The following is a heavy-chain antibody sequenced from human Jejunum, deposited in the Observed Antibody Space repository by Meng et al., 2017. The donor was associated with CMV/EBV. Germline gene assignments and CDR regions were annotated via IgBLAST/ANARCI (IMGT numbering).Heavy chain of an antibody. J-gene: IGHJ4*01. CDR2: IHRSGST. V-gene: IGHV4-34*01. Sequence: YGGSFSDFYWTWIRQPPGKGLEWIGEIHRSGSTNYNPSLKSRVTVSGDTSRKQFSLKMTSVTAADTAVYYCARRGGGDYPFYFDYWGRGTPVTVSS. CDR1: GGSFSDFY. CDR3: ARRGGGDYPFYFDY. D-gene: IGHD2-21*01.